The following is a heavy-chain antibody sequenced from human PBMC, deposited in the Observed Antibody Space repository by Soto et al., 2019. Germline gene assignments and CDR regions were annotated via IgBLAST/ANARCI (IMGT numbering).Heavy chain of an antibody. Sequence: ASVKVSCKASGYTFTSYYMHWVRQAPGQGLEWMGIINPSGGSTSYAQKFQGRVTMTRDTSTSTVYMELSSLRSEDTAVDYCARDRGLVVVVAATGRGMDVWGQGTTVTGSS. CDR1: GYTFTSYY. CDR2: INPSGGST. CDR3: ARDRGLVVVVAATGRGMDV. V-gene: IGHV1-46*01. J-gene: IGHJ6*02. D-gene: IGHD2-15*01.